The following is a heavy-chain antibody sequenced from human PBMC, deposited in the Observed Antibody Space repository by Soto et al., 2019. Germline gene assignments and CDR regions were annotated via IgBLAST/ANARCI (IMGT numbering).Heavy chain of an antibody. CDR1: GGSFSAYY. CDR2: INHSGST. J-gene: IGHJ5*02. D-gene: IGHD3-10*01. V-gene: IGHV4-34*01. Sequence: SETLSLTCAVYGGSFSAYYWSWIRQPPGKGLEWIGEINHSGSTNYNPSLKSRVTISVDTSKNQFSLKLSSVTAADTAVYYCARSGSGTMVRGVIPRWFYPWGQGTLVTVSS. CDR3: ARSGSGTMVRGVIPRWFYP.